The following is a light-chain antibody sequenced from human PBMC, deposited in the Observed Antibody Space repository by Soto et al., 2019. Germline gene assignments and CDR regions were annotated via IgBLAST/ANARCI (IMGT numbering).Light chain of an antibody. V-gene: IGLV2-23*01. J-gene: IGLJ2*01. CDR1: SSDVGSYNL. CDR2: EGS. Sequence: QSVLTQPASVSGSPGQSITISCTGTSSDVGSYNLVSWYQQHPGKAPKLMIYEGSKRPSGVSNRFSGSKSGNTASLTISGLQAEDEADYYCCSYAGSSTLVVFGGGTKLPS. CDR3: CSYAGSSTLVV.